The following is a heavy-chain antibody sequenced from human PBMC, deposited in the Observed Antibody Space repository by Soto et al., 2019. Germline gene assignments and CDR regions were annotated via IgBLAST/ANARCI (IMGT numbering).Heavy chain of an antibody. CDR2: IIPIFGTA. CDR3: ARVATPGYSSSWYLDY. CDR1: GVTFSSYA. Sequence: SVKVSCKASGVTFSSYAISWVRQAPGQGLEWMGGIIPIFGTANYAQKFQGRVTITADESTSTAYMELSSLRSEDTAVYYCARVATPGYSSSWYLDYWGQGTLVTVSS. J-gene: IGHJ4*02. V-gene: IGHV1-69*13. D-gene: IGHD6-13*01.